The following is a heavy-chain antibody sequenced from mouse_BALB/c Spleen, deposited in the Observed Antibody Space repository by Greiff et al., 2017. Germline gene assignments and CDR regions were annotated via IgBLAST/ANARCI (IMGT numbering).Heavy chain of an antibody. Sequence: QVHVKQSGAELVRPGTSVKVSCKASGYAFTNYLIEWVKQRPGQGLEWIGVINPGSGGTNYNEKFKGKATLTADKSSSTAYMQLSSLTSDDSAVYFCARWNYGYAMDYWGQGTSVTVSS. V-gene: IGHV1-54*01. D-gene: IGHD1-1*01. CDR3: ARWNYGYAMDY. CDR2: INPGSGGT. J-gene: IGHJ4*01. CDR1: GYAFTNYL.